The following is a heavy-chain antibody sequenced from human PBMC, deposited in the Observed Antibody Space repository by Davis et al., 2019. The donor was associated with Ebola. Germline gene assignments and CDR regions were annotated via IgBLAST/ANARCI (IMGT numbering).Heavy chain of an antibody. CDR2: IKQDGSEK. Sequence: PGGPLRLSFAPSGFTFSNYWRTGSRQPPGRGLTGGANIKQDGSEKYYVDSVKGRFTISRDNAKNSLYLQMNSLRAEDTAVYYCARKSTFFDYWGQGTRVTVSS. CDR1: GFTFSNYW. V-gene: IGHV3-7*03. J-gene: IGHJ4*02. CDR3: ARKSTFFDY. D-gene: IGHD3-16*01.